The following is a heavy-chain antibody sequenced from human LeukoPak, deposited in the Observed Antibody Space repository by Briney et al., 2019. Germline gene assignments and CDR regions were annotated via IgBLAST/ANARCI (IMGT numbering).Heavy chain of an antibody. CDR2: ISSSSSYI. Sequence: GGSLRLSCAASGFTFSSYSMNWVRQAPGKGLEWVSSISSSSSYIYYADSVKGRFTISRDNAKNSLYLQMNSLRAEDTAVYYCVLSPIAAAGGSPPLAPFDYWGQGTLVTVSS. CDR1: GFTFSSYS. V-gene: IGHV3-21*04. D-gene: IGHD6-13*01. CDR3: VLSPIAAAGGSPPLAPFDY. J-gene: IGHJ4*02.